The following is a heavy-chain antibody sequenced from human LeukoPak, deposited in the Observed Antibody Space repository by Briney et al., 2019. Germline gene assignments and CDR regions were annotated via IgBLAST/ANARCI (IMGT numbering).Heavy chain of an antibody. Sequence: PGGSLRLSCAASGFTVSSNYMSWVRQAPGKGLEWVSVIYSSDSTYYADSVKGRFTISRDNSKNTLYLQMNSLRAEDTAVYYCARGNWNYPSDYWGQGTLVTVSS. CDR1: GFTVSSNY. CDR3: ARGNWNYPSDY. D-gene: IGHD1-7*01. CDR2: IYSSDST. V-gene: IGHV3-53*01. J-gene: IGHJ4*02.